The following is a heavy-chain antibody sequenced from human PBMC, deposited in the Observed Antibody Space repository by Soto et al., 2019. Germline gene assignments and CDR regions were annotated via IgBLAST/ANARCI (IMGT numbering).Heavy chain of an antibody. V-gene: IGHV3-23*01. CDR2: ISGSGGST. D-gene: IGHD1-26*01. Sequence: VQLLESGGGLVQPGGSLRLSCAASGFTFSSYAMSWVRQAPGKGLEWVSAISGSGGSTYYADSVKGRFTISRDNSKNTLYLQMNSLRAEDTAVYYCAKDRRVEATRLSGYFDYWGQGTLVTVSS. CDR3: AKDRRVEATRLSGYFDY. CDR1: GFTFSSYA. J-gene: IGHJ4*02.